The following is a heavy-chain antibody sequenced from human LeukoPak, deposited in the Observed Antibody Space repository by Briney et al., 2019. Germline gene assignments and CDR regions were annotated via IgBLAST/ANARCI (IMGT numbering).Heavy chain of an antibody. CDR1: GFTFSSYA. J-gene: IGHJ4*02. V-gene: IGHV3-30-3*01. CDR3: AREARDAVAAFYFDY. CDR2: ISYDGSNK. Sequence: PRRSLTLSCAASGFTFSSYAMHWVSQAPGKGLEWVAVISYDGSNKYYADSVKGRFTISRDNSKNTLYLQMNSLRAEDTAVYYCAREARDAVAAFYFDYWGQGALVTVSS. D-gene: IGHD6-19*01.